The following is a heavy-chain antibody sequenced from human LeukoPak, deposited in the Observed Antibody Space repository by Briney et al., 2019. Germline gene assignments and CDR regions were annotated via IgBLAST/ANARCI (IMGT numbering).Heavy chain of an antibody. CDR3: AKWRCRQSECED. CDR1: GFTFNDHW. CDR2: IKHDGSGK. V-gene: IGHV3-7*01. J-gene: IGHJ4*02. D-gene: IGHD5-24*01. Sequence: RSGGSLRLSCAASGFTFNDHWMGWVRQAPGKGLECVANIKHDGSGKEYVDSVKGRFTISRDNAKNSVYLEMSSLRAEDTAVYYCAKWRCRQSECEDWGQGTLVTVSS.